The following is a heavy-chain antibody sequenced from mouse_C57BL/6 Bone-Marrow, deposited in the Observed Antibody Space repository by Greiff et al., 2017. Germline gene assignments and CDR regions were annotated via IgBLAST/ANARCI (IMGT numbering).Heavy chain of an antibody. J-gene: IGHJ2*01. V-gene: IGHV1-15*01. D-gene: IGHD1-1*01. CDR1: GYTFTDYE. CDR2: IDPETGGT. CDR3: TRDPSTVFFDY. Sequence: VQLQQSGAELVRPGASVTLSCKASGYTFTDYEMHWVKQTPVHGLEWIGAIDPETGGTAYNQKFKGKAILTADKSSSTAYMELRSLTSEDSAVYYWTRDPSTVFFDYWGQGTTLTVSS.